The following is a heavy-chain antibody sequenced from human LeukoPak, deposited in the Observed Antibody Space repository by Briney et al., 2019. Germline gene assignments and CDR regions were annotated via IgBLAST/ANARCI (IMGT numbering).Heavy chain of an antibody. CDR3: AKETGVIWFGELRHNWFDP. Sequence: PSETLSLTCAVSGDSVSSDRYFWGWVRQPPGKGLEWIGNIFFSGTTYSNPSLRSRITISVDTSKNQFSLKLSSVTAADTAVYYCAKETGVIWFGELRHNWFDPWGQGTLVTVSS. V-gene: IGHV4-39*07. J-gene: IGHJ5*02. D-gene: IGHD3-10*01. CDR2: IFFSGTT. CDR1: GDSVSSDRYF.